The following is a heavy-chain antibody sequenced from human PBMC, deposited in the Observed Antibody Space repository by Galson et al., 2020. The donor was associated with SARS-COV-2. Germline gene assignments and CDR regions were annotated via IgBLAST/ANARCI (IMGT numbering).Heavy chain of an antibody. CDR2: IYYGGTT. V-gene: IGHV4-39*02. CDR1: GGSITSYNFY. D-gene: IGHD2-2*01. CDR3: ARDVSTSVPDGYAFDV. Sequence: SETLSLTCTVSGGSITSYNFYWGWIRQPPGKGLEWIGHIYYGGTTYYNPSLKTRVTISLDTSKNQFSLRLTSVTAADTSVYYCARDVSTSVPDGYAFDVWGQGTMVTVSS. J-gene: IGHJ3*01.